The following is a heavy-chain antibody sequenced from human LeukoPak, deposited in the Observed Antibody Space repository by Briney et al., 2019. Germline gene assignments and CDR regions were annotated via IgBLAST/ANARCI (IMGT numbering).Heavy chain of an antibody. CDR3: AKSVNFSNYRVYYYYMDV. Sequence: PGGSLRLSCAASGFTFSSNAMSWVRQAPGKGLEWVSSISGSGGRTYYADSVKGRFTISRDNSKNTLYLQMNSLSAEDTAVYYCAKSVNFSNYRVYYYYMDVWGRGTTVTVSS. CDR1: GFTFSSNA. J-gene: IGHJ6*03. D-gene: IGHD4-11*01. V-gene: IGHV3-23*01. CDR2: ISGSGGRT.